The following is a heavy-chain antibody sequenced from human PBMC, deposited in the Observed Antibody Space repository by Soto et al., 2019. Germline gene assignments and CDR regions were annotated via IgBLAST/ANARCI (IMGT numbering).Heavy chain of an antibody. CDR3: ARDPGEGGATTVAFDI. V-gene: IGHV3-30-3*01. CDR2: ISYDGSNK. Sequence: GGSLRLSCAASGFTFSSYAMHWVRQAPGKGLEWVAVISYDGSNKYYADSVKGRFTISRDNSKNTLYLQMNSLRAEDTAVYYCARDPGEGGATTVAFDIWGQGTMVTVSS. D-gene: IGHD1-26*01. CDR1: GFTFSSYA. J-gene: IGHJ3*02.